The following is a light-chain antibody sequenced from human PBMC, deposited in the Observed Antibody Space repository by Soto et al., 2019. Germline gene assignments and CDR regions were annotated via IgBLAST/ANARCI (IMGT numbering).Light chain of an antibody. CDR2: EVS. Sequence: QSVLTQPASVSGSPVQSITISCTGTSSNVGGYNYVSWYQQHPGKAPKLMIYEVSNRPSGVSNRFSGSKSGNTASLTISGLQAEEEADYYCSSYASSSTYVFGTGTKVTVL. V-gene: IGLV2-14*01. CDR1: SSNVGGYNY. J-gene: IGLJ1*01. CDR3: SSYASSSTYV.